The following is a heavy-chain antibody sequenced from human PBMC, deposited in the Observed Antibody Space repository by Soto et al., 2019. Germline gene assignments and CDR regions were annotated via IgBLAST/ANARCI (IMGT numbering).Heavy chain of an antibody. CDR3: ARVGILTGYLYYFDY. J-gene: IGHJ4*02. CDR2: ISHSGRT. Sequence: PSETLSLTCTVSGASLRSGSYYWSWIRQPPGKGLEWIGYISHSGRTNYDPSLKSRLTMSVDTSQNQFSLKLSSVTAADTAVYYCARVGILTGYLYYFDYWGQGTLVTVSS. V-gene: IGHV4-61*01. D-gene: IGHD3-9*01. CDR1: GASLRSGSYY.